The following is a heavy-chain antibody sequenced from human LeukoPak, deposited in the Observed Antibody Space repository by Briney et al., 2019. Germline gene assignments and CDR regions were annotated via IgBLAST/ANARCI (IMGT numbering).Heavy chain of an antibody. CDR1: GGTFSSYA. Sequence: APVKVSCKASGGTFSSYAISWVRQAPGQGLEWMGGIIPIFGTANYAQKFQGRVTITADESTSTAYMELSSLRSEDTAVYYCARLDEYSSSSRYYGMDVWGQGTTVTVSS. D-gene: IGHD6-6*01. J-gene: IGHJ6*02. V-gene: IGHV1-69*13. CDR3: ARLDEYSSSSRYYGMDV. CDR2: IIPIFGTA.